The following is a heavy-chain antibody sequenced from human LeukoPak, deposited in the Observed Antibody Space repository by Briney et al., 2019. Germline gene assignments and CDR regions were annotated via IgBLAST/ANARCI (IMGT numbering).Heavy chain of an antibody. Sequence: ASVKVSCKASGYPFTKYYIHWVRQAPGHGLQWMGWLNPNTGGTRYARSFEGRVTMTRGTSIDTAYMDLSGLTPDDTATYYCAKSLAGTTVFWWFDPWGQGTVVTVSS. CDR3: AKSLAGTTVFWWFDP. J-gene: IGHJ5*02. CDR2: LNPNTGGT. D-gene: IGHD1-7*01. CDR1: GYPFTKYY. V-gene: IGHV1-2*02.